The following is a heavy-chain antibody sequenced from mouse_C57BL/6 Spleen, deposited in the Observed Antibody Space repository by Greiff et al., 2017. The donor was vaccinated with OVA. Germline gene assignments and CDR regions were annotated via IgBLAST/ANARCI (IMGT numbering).Heavy chain of an antibody. CDR3: TREGYGSRKGEDYFDY. CDR1: GFTFSSYA. J-gene: IGHJ2*01. Sequence: EVHLVESGAGLVKPGGSLKLSCAASGFTFSSYAMSWVRQTPEKRLEWVAYISSGGDYIYYADTVKGRFTISRDNARNTLYLQMSSLKSEDTAMYYCTREGYGSRKGEDYFDYWGQGTTLTVSS. D-gene: IGHD1-1*01. CDR2: ISSGGDYI. V-gene: IGHV5-9-1*02.